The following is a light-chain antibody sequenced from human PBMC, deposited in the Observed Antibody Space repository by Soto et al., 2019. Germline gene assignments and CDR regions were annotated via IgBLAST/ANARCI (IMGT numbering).Light chain of an antibody. V-gene: IGKV3-11*01. CDR2: DAS. CDR1: QSVSSY. CDR3: QQRSNWPPKIT. Sequence: EIVVTQSPATLSSSPGERATLSCRASQSVSSYLAWYQQKPGQAPRLLIYDASNRATGIPARFSGSGSGTDFALTISSLEPEDFAVYYCQQRSNWPPKITFGQGTRLETK. J-gene: IGKJ5*01.